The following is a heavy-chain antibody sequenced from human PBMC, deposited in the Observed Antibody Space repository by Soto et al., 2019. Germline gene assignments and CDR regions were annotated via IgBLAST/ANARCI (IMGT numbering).Heavy chain of an antibody. CDR1: GYTFTSYA. CDR3: ARELLGIAVLNYGMDV. CDR2: INAGNGNT. Sequence: ASVKVSCKASGYTFTSYAMHWVRQAPGQRLEWMGWINAGNGNTKYSQKFQGRVTITRDTSASTAYMELSSLRSEDTALYYCARELLGIAVLNYGMDVWGQGTTVTVSS. D-gene: IGHD6-19*01. V-gene: IGHV1-3*01. J-gene: IGHJ6*02.